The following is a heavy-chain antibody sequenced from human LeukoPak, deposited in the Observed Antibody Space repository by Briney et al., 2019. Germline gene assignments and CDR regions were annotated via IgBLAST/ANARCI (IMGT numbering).Heavy chain of an antibody. J-gene: IGHJ6*02. CDR3: ARDVRSVLRYFDRSTLSYGMDV. Sequence: GAALRLFCAACGFIFSSYWMHGVRQAPGKGLVSISRINSYGGSTSYADSVKGRITISRDNAKNTLYLQMKSLRSEDTAVYYCARDVRSVLRYFDRSTLSYGMDVEGQGTTVTVSS. V-gene: IGHV3-74*01. D-gene: IGHD3-9*01. CDR2: INSYGGST. CDR1: GFIFSSYW.